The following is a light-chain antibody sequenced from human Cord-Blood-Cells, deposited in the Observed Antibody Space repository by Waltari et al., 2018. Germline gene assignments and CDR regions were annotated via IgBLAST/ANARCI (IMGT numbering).Light chain of an antibody. CDR3: CSYAGSSTWV. CDR1: SSDDGSYNC. V-gene: IGLV2-23*01. CDR2: EGS. J-gene: IGLJ3*02. Sequence: QPALTQPASVSGSPGQSVPISCTGTSSDDGSYNCVSWYQQHPGKAHKLMIYEGSKRPSGVSNRFSGSKSGNTASLTISGLQAEDEADYYCCSYAGSSTWVFGGGTKLTVL.